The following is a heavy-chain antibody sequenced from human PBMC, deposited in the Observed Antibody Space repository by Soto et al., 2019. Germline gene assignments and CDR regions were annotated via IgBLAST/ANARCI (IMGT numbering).Heavy chain of an antibody. CDR1: GGSISSYY. J-gene: IGHJ4*02. D-gene: IGHD6-19*01. Sequence: SETLSLTCTVSGGSISSYYWSWVRQPPGKGLEWIGYMYYSGSTNYNPSLKSRVTMSVDTSKKRFSLKLTSVTAADTAIYYCIENSDWSRAFDYWGQGALVTVS. V-gene: IGHV4-59*01. CDR3: IENSDWSRAFDY. CDR2: MYYSGST.